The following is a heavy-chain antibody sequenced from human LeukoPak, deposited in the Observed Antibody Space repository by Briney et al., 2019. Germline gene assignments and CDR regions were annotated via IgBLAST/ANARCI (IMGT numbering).Heavy chain of an antibody. D-gene: IGHD3-10*01. V-gene: IGHV1-69*06. J-gene: IGHJ6*04. CDR2: IIPIFGTA. CDR3: ARVEITMVRDESYYYYGMDV. CDR1: GGTFSSYA. Sequence: ASVKVSCKASGGTFSSYAISWVRQAPGQGLEWMGGIIPIFGTANYAQKFQGRVTITADKSTSTAYMELSSLRSEDTAVYYCARVEITMVRDESYYYYGMDVWGKGTTVTVSS.